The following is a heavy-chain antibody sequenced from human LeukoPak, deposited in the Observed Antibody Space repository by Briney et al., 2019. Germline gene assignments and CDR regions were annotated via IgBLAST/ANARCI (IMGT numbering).Heavy chain of an antibody. Sequence: SVKVSCKASGGTFSSYAISWVRQAPGQGLEWMGGIIPIFGTANYAQKFQGRVTVTADESTSTAYMELSSLRSEDTAVYYCARGARQYSGSRGDAFDIWGQGTMVTVSS. CDR2: IIPIFGTA. V-gene: IGHV1-69*13. CDR3: ARGARQYSGSRGDAFDI. D-gene: IGHD1-26*01. CDR1: GGTFSSYA. J-gene: IGHJ3*02.